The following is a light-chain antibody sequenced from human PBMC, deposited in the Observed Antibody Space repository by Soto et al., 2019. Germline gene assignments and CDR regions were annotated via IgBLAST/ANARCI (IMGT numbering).Light chain of an antibody. CDR1: SSDIRDSNF. Sequence: QSALTQPPSASGSPGQSVTLSCSGISSDIRDSNFVSWYQQHPGKAPKLVISEVTKRPSGVPDRFSGSRSGTTAFLTIAGLQTEDEADYYCGSKAGSANHVVFGGGTQLTVL. CDR2: EVT. CDR3: GSKAGSANHVV. V-gene: IGLV2-8*01. J-gene: IGLJ2*01.